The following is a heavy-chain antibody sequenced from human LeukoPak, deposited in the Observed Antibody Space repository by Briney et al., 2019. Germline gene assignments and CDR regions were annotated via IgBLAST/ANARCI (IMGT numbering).Heavy chain of an antibody. CDR1: GFNFGANT. J-gene: IGHJ4*02. Sequence: PGGSLRLSCAASGFNFGANTMTWVRQAPGKGLEWVSSITASGGNTFYSDSVKGRFTISGDNSKNTLFLQMNSLRAEDTAVYYCAKGKDRFLEWSIPPEDYWGQGTLVTVSS. D-gene: IGHD3-3*01. V-gene: IGHV3-23*01. CDR3: AKGKDRFLEWSIPPEDY. CDR2: ITASGGNT.